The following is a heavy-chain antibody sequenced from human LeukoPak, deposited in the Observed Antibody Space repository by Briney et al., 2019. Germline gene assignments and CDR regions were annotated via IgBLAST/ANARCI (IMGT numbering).Heavy chain of an antibody. Sequence: GGSLRLSCAASGFTFSSYEMNWVRQAPGKGLEWVSGISGSGAGTFYADSVRGRFTISRDTSKNTLYLQMNSLRAEDTAVYYCARGFYGVGVWGRGTTVAVSS. J-gene: IGHJ6*02. CDR1: GFTFSSYE. V-gene: IGHV3-23*01. CDR2: ISGSGAGT. CDR3: ARGFYGVGV.